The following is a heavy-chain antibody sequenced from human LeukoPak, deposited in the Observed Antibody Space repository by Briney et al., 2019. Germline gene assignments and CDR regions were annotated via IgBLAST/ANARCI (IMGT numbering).Heavy chain of an antibody. Sequence: GGSPRLSCAASGFTFSSYAMSWVRQAPGKGLEWVSAISGSGGSTYYADSVKGRFTISRDNSKNTLHLQMNSLGAEDTAVYYCAKVGRVDLQLWSYWGQGTLVTVSS. CDR2: ISGSGGST. CDR3: AKVGRVDLQLWSY. D-gene: IGHD5-18*01. J-gene: IGHJ4*02. V-gene: IGHV3-23*01. CDR1: GFTFSSYA.